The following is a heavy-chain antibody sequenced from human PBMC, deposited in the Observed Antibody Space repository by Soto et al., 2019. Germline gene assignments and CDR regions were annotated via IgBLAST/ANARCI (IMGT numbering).Heavy chain of an antibody. D-gene: IGHD2-15*01. J-gene: IGHJ4*02. CDR3: ARDTMVALDY. V-gene: IGHV1-3*05. CDR1: GYTFTSYV. CDR2: INAGNGNT. Sequence: QVKLVQSGAEEKKPGASVKVSCKASGYTFTSYVMHWVRQAPGQRLEWMGWINAGNGNTKYSQKFQGRVTITRDTSESTAYMELSSLRSEDTAVYYCARDTMVALDYWGQGTLVTVAS.